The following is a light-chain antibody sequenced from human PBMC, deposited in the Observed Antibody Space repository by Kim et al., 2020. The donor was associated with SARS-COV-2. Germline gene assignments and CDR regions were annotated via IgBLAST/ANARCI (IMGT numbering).Light chain of an antibody. J-gene: IGLJ2*01. Sequence: SPGHTARVTCSGDALPKQYAYWYQQKPGQAPVLGIYKDSERPSGIPERFSGSSSGTTVTLTISGVQAEDEADYYCQSADSSGTYGVFGGGTQLTVL. CDR2: KDS. CDR1: ALPKQY. CDR3: QSADSSGTYGV. V-gene: IGLV3-25*03.